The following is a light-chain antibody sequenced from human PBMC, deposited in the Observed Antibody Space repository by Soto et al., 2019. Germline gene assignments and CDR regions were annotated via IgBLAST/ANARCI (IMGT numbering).Light chain of an antibody. CDR1: QSISSW. V-gene: IGKV1-5*01. Sequence: DIQMTQSPSTLSASVEDRVTITCRASQSISSWLAWYQQKPRKAPKLLIYDASSLESGDPSRFSGSGSGTEFTLTISSLQPDDFATYYCQQYNSYSRTFGQGTKV. J-gene: IGKJ1*01. CDR2: DAS. CDR3: QQYNSYSRT.